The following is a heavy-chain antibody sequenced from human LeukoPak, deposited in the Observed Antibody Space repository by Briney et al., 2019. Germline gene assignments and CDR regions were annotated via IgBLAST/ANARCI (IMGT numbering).Heavy chain of an antibody. J-gene: IGHJ6*02. CDR2: IYYSGST. V-gene: IGHV4-59*01. CDR3: ARDAAVAGTSIYYGMDV. CDR1: GGSISSYY. Sequence: SETLSLTCTVSGGSISSYYWGWIRQPPGKGLEWIGYIYYSGSTNCNPSLKSRVTISVDTSKNQFSLKLSSVTAADTAVYYCARDAAVAGTSIYYGMDVWGQGTTVTVSS. D-gene: IGHD6-19*01.